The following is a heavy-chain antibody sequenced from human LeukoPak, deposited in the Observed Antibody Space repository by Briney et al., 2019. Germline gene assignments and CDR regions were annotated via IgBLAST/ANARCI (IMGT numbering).Heavy chain of an antibody. CDR3: ARRSEHSDGYRPTFDP. D-gene: IGHD3-22*01. V-gene: IGHV7-4-1*02. Sequence: ASVKVSCKASGYTFTKYAMNWVRQAPGQGLEWMGWINTNTGNPTYAQAFTGRFVFSLDTSVSTAYLQISSLKPEDTAVYYCARRSEHSDGYRPTFDPWGQGTLVIVSS. CDR1: GYTFTKYA. J-gene: IGHJ5*02. CDR2: INTNTGNP.